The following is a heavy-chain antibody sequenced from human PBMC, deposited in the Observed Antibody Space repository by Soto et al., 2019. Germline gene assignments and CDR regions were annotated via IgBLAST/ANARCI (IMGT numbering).Heavy chain of an antibody. CDR1: GFTFSSYW. Sequence: EVQLVESGGGLVQPGGSLRLSCAASGFTFSSYWMHWVRQAPGKGLVWVSRINSDGSSTSYADSVKGRFTISRANTKNTLYLQINSLRAEDTAVYYCARGERYSSGWYSYWGQGTLVTVSS. CDR2: INSDGSST. V-gene: IGHV3-74*01. D-gene: IGHD6-19*01. J-gene: IGHJ4*02. CDR3: ARGERYSSGWYSY.